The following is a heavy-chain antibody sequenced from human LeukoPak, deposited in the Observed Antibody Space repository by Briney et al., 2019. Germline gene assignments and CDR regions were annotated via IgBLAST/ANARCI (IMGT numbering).Heavy chain of an antibody. D-gene: IGHD6-19*01. V-gene: IGHV1-69*05. CDR1: GGTFSSYA. J-gene: IGHJ4*02. CDR2: IIPIFGTA. Sequence: GASMKVSCKASGGTFSSYAISWVRQAPGQGLEWMGGIIPIFGTANYAQKFQGRVTMTRNTSISTAYMELSSLRSEDTAVYYCAGGPYSSGYDYWGQGTLVTVSS. CDR3: AGGPYSSGYDY.